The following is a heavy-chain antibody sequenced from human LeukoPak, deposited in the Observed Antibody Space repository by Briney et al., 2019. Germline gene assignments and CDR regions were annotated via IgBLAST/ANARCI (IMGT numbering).Heavy chain of an antibody. V-gene: IGHV3-23*01. CDR3: ATQAPRYFDWPPHYYYYYGMDV. CDR2: ISGNAGST. Sequence: PGGSLRLSCAASGFTLSSYAMSWVRQAPGKGLEWVSLISGNAGSTYYADSVKGRFTISRDNSKNTLYLQMNSLRAEDTAVYYCATQAPRYFDWPPHYYYYYGMDVWGQGTTVTVSS. J-gene: IGHJ6*02. D-gene: IGHD3-9*01. CDR1: GFTLSSYA.